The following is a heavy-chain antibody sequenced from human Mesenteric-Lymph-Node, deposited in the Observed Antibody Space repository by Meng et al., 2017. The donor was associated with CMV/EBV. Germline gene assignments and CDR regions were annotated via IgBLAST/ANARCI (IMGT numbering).Heavy chain of an antibody. J-gene: IGHJ3*02. V-gene: IGHV4-39*07. CDR3: ARISLRAFVI. CDR1: GASISSSTYS. Sequence: LRPSCTLSGASISSSTYSWAGLRQPPGKGLEWMGYIFYTGTTYFNPSLKSQVTMSVDTSKRQFSLKVRSVSAADTAVYYCARISLRAFVIWGQGTVVTVSS. CDR2: IFYTGTT.